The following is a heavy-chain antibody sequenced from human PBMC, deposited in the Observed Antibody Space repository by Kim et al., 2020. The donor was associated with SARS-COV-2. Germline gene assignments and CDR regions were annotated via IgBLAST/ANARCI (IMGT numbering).Heavy chain of an antibody. CDR1: GGSISSYY. CDR2: IYYSGST. V-gene: IGHV4-59*01. D-gene: IGHD3-10*01. Sequence: SETLSLTCTVSGGSISSYYWSWIRQPPGKGLEWIGYIYYSGSTNYNPSLKSRVTISVDTSKNQFSLKLSSVTAADTAVYYCARDLHYYGSARDNWFDPWGQGTLVTVSS. CDR3: ARDLHYYGSARDNWFDP. J-gene: IGHJ5*02.